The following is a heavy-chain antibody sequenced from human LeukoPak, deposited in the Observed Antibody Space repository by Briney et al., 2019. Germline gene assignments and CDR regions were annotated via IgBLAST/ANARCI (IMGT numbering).Heavy chain of an antibody. CDR3: ARRLSGSYYWFDP. Sequence: PGESLRISCKGSGYSLTSYWISWVRQMPGKGLEWMGRIDPSDSYTNYSPSFQGHVTISADKSISTAYLQWSSLKASDTAMYYCARRLSGSYYWFDPWGQGTLVTVSS. J-gene: IGHJ5*02. CDR1: GYSLTSYW. CDR2: IDPSDSYT. V-gene: IGHV5-10-1*01. D-gene: IGHD1-26*01.